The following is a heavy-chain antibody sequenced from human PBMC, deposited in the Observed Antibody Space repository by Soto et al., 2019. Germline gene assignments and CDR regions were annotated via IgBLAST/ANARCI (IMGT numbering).Heavy chain of an antibody. CDR2: ISAYNGNT. V-gene: IGHV1-18*01. D-gene: IGHD5-12*01. CDR1: GYTFTSYG. CDR3: ARDKGAASVARPWYNWFDP. Sequence: ASGKVSGKASGYTFTSYGISWVRQAPGLGLEWMGWISAYNGNTNYAQKLQGRVHMTTDTSTSTAYMELRSLRSDDTAVYYCARDKGAASVARPWYNWFDPWGQGTMVTVSS. J-gene: IGHJ5*02.